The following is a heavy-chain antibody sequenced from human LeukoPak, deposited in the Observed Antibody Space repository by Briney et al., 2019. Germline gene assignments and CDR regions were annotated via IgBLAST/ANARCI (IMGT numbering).Heavy chain of an antibody. CDR3: ARRGYCSSTSCYWVY. J-gene: IGHJ4*02. CDR1: GYSISSGCY. V-gene: IGHV4-38-2*01. Sequence: PSETLSLTCAVSGYSISSGCYWGWIRQPPGKGLEWIGSIYHSGSTYYNPSLKSRVTISVDTSKNQFSLKLSSVTAADTAVYYCARRGYCSSTSCYWVYWGQASLVTVSS. CDR2: IYHSGST. D-gene: IGHD2-2*01.